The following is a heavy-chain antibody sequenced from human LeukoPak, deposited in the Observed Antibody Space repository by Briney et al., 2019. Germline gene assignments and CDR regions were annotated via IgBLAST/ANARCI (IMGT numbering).Heavy chain of an antibody. Sequence: GVSLRLSCSSYGFIFSHHGMNWDPPTPRKGLGWVSYISGSGSYIYYADSVKGRFTISRDNAKNSLHLQVNSLRAEDTAVCYSVRERFQGSGATKFDFWGQGPLVTVSS. CDR1: GFIFSHHG. V-gene: IGHV3-21*06. D-gene: IGHD3-10*01. CDR2: ISGSGSYI. CDR3: VRERFQGSGATKFDF. J-gene: IGHJ4*02.